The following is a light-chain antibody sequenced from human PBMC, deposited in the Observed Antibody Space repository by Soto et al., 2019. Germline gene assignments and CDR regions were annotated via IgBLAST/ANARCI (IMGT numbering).Light chain of an antibody. CDR1: SSDVGNNNY. Sequence: QSALTQPASVSGSPGQSITISCTGTSSDVGNNNYVSWYQHNPGRAPKVMICDVTNRPSGVSNRFSGSKSGNTASLTISGLQAEDEDDYYCSSFTGSSYVFGTGTKLTVL. CDR3: SSFTGSSYV. CDR2: DVT. V-gene: IGLV2-14*03. J-gene: IGLJ1*01.